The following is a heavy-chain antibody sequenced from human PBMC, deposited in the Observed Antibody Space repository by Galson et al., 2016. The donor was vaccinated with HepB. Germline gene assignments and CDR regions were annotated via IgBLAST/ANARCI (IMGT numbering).Heavy chain of an antibody. CDR3: ARRDQLISSSFSYWYSDL. J-gene: IGHJ2*01. Sequence: QSGAEVKKPGESLRISCQGSGYSFTSYWISWVRQMPGKGLEWMGRIDPSDSYTNYSPSFQGHVTISADKSTSTAYLQWSSLRASDTAMYYCARRDQLISSSFSYWYSDLWGRGTLVTVSS. CDR2: IDPSDSYT. D-gene: IGHD6-6*01. V-gene: IGHV5-10-1*01. CDR1: GYSFTSYW.